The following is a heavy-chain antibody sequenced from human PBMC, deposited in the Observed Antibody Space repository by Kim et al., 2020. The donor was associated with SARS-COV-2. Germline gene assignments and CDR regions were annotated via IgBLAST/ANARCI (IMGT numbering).Heavy chain of an antibody. Sequence: GGSLRLSCAASGFTFSDYYMSWIRQAPGKGLEWVSYISSSSSYTNYADSVKGRFTISRDNAKNSLYLQMNSLRAEDTAVYYCASTSYPPRYCSSTSCREPYYIDYWGQGTPVTVSS. J-gene: IGHJ4*02. CDR2: ISSSSSYT. CDR3: ASTSYPPRYCSSTSCREPYYIDY. V-gene: IGHV3-11*03. D-gene: IGHD2-2*01. CDR1: GFTFSDYY.